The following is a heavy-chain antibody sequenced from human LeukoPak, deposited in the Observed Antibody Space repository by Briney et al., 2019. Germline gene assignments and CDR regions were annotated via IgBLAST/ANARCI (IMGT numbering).Heavy chain of an antibody. V-gene: IGHV4-38-2*02. CDR1: GYAISSGYY. J-gene: IGHJ4*02. D-gene: IGHD3-22*01. CDR2: MYHSGSA. Sequence: SETLSLTCIVSGYAISSGYYWGWIRQPPGKGLEYIGSMYHSGSAYYNPSLKSRVTISVDTSKNQFSLKLTSVTAADTAVYYCARANSYDSSGHYYEFGYWGQGTLVTVSS. CDR3: ARANSYDSSGHYYEFGY.